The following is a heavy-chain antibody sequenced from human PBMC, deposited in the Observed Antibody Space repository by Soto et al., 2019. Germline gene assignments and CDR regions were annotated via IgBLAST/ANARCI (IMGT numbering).Heavy chain of an antibody. CDR2: ISYDGSNK. CDR3: ARGLRVVVVTAMYY. V-gene: IGHV3-30-3*01. J-gene: IGHJ4*02. Sequence: QVQLVESGGGVVQPGRSLRLSCAASGFTFSSYAMHWVRQAPGKGLEWVAVISYDGSNKYYADSVKGRFTISRDNSKNTLDLQMNSLRAEDTAVYYCARGLRVVVVTAMYYWGQGTLVTVSS. CDR1: GFTFSSYA. D-gene: IGHD2-21*02.